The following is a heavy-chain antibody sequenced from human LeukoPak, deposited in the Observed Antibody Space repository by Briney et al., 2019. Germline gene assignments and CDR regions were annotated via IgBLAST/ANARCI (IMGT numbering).Heavy chain of an antibody. V-gene: IGHV4-4*02. D-gene: IGHD6-13*01. CDR1: GGSISSSNW. CDR2: IYHSGST. Sequence: SETLSLTCAVSGGSISSSNWWSWVRQPPGKGLEWIGEIYHSGSTNYNPSLKSRVTISVDTSKNQFSLKLSSVTAADTAVYYCARGPRTSSSCLDPWGQGTLVTVSS. J-gene: IGHJ5*02. CDR3: ARGPRTSSSCLDP.